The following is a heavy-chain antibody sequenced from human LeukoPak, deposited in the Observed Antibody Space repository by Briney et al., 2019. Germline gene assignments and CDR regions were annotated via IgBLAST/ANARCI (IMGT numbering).Heavy chain of an antibody. Sequence: GGSLRLSCAASGFTFSGYVMNWVRQAPGKGLEWVSYISSSGSTIYYADSVKGRFTISRDNAKNSLYLQMNSLRAEDTAVYYCARDRRRYYGSGSYGLDYWGQGTLVTVSS. V-gene: IGHV3-48*03. CDR3: ARDRRRYYGSGSYGLDY. CDR2: ISSSGSTI. J-gene: IGHJ4*02. CDR1: GFTFSGYV. D-gene: IGHD3-10*01.